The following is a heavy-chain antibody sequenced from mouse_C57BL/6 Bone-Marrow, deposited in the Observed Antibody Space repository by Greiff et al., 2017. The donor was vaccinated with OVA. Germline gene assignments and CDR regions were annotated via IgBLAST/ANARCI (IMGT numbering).Heavy chain of an antibody. D-gene: IGHD2-2*01. J-gene: IGHJ4*01. V-gene: IGHV2-5*01. CDR1: GFSLTSYG. CDR3: AKNGMVTTLYYAMDY. Sequence: QVQLKESGPGLVQPSQSLSITCTVSGFSLTSYGVHWVRQSPGKGLEWLGVIWRGGSTDYNAAFMSRLSITKDNSKSQVFFKMNSLQADDTAIYYCAKNGMVTTLYYAMDYWGQGTSVTVSS. CDR2: IWRGGST.